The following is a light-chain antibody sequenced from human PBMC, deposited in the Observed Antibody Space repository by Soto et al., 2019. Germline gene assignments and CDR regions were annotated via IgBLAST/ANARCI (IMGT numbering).Light chain of an antibody. CDR1: QSLVHSDGIAY. CDR2: KVS. CDR3: MQGTHWLIT. Sequence: VVMTQSTLSLPVTLGQPASISCRSNQSLVHSDGIAYFSWFQQRPGRSPRRLIYKVSNRDSGVPARFSGSGSGTDFALKISRVEAEDVGVYYCMQGTHWLITFGQGTRLEIK. J-gene: IGKJ5*01. V-gene: IGKV2-30*02.